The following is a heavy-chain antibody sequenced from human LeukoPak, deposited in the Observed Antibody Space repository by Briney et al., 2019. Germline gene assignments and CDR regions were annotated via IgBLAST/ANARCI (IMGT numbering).Heavy chain of an antibody. D-gene: IGHD6-13*01. CDR1: GYTFTGYY. CDR2: ISPNSGAT. Sequence: ASGKVSCKASGYTFTGYYMHWVRQAPGQGLEWMGWISPNSGATNYAQKFQARVTMTGDTSISTTYMELSSLRSDDTAVYYCARLGGGSSWSNFDYWGQGTLVTVSS. V-gene: IGHV1-2*02. J-gene: IGHJ4*02. CDR3: ARLGGGSSWSNFDY.